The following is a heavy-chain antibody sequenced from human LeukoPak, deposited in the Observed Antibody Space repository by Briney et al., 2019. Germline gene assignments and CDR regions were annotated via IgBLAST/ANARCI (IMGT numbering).Heavy chain of an antibody. CDR3: AELGITTIAGV. Sequence: PGGSLRLSCAASGFTFSSYEMNWVRQAPGKGLEWVSYISSSGSTIYYADSVKGRFTISRDNAKNSLYLQMNSLRAEDTAVYYSAELGITTIAGVWGEGTTVTISS. D-gene: IGHD3-22*01. CDR2: ISSSGSTI. V-gene: IGHV3-48*03. CDR1: GFTFSSYE. J-gene: IGHJ6*04.